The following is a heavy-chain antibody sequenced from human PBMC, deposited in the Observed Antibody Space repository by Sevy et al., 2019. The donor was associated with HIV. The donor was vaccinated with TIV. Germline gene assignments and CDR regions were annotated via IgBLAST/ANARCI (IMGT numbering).Heavy chain of an antibody. CDR3: AREAGGYDYDYGMDV. CDR1: GGTIVSSGHY. V-gene: IGHV4-39*02. Sequence: SETLSLTCSVSGGTIVSSGHYRGWIRQTPGKGLEWIGSIYDNGHTYYNPSLNSRLTISIDTSKNQFSLNLSSVTAADTAIYFCAREAGGYDYDYGMDVWGQGTTVTVS. J-gene: IGHJ6*02. CDR2: IYDNGHT. D-gene: IGHD5-12*01.